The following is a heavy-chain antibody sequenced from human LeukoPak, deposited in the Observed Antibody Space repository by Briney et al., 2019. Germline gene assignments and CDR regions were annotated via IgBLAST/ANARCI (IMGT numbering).Heavy chain of an antibody. CDR2: INHSGST. CDR1: GGSFSGYY. D-gene: IGHD6-19*01. Sequence: SETLSLTCAVYGGSFSGYYWSWIRQPPGKGLEWIGEINHSGSTNYNPSLKGRVTISVDTSKNQFSLKLSSVTAADTAVYYCARHIAVAAPWGQEPLVPVSS. V-gene: IGHV4-34*01. J-gene: IGHJ5*02. CDR3: ARHIAVAAP.